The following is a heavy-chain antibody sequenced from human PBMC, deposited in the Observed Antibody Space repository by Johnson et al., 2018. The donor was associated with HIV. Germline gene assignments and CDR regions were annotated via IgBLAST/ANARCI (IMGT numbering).Heavy chain of an antibody. V-gene: IGHV3-30-3*01. CDR1: GFTFSSYA. D-gene: IGHD5-24*01. CDR2: ISYDGSNK. CDR3: AREMATIRGYAFDI. Sequence: QVQLVESGGGVVQPGRSLRLSCAASGFTFSSYAMHWVCQAPGKGLEWVAVISYDGSNKYYADSVKGRFTISRDNSKNTLYLQMNSLRAEDTAVYYCAREMATIRGYAFDIWGQGTMVTVSS. J-gene: IGHJ3*02.